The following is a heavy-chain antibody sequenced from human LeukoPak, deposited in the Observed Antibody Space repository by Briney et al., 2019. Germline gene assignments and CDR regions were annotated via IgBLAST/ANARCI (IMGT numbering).Heavy chain of an antibody. V-gene: IGHV3-33*08. CDR3: ARDLERDIVVVPAARAAVYSYYGMDV. D-gene: IGHD2-2*01. Sequence: GGSLRLSCAASEFTFSSYWMSWVRQAPGKGLQWVAVIWFDGHNKYYEDSVKGRFTISRDNSKNTVDLQMNSLRAEDTAVYYCARDLERDIVVVPAARAAVYSYYGMDVWGQGTAVTVS. J-gene: IGHJ6*02. CDR2: IWFDGHNK. CDR1: EFTFSSYW.